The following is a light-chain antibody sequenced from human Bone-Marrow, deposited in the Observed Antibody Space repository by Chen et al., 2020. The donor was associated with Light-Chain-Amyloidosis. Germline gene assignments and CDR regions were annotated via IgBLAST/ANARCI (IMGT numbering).Light chain of an antibody. CDR3: QSADSSGSYEVI. J-gene: IGLJ2*01. CDR2: RDT. Sequence: SYELTQPPSVSVSPGQTARLTCSGDDLPTKYAYWYQQKPGQAPVLVIHRDTERPSGISERFSGSSSGTTATLTISGVQAEDEADYDCQSADSSGSYEVIFGGGTKLTVL. CDR1: DLPTKY. V-gene: IGLV3-25*03.